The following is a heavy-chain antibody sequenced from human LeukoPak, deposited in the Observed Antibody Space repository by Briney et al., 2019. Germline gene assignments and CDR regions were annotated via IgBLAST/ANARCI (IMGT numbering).Heavy chain of an antibody. D-gene: IGHD3-22*01. CDR3: ARDDLDRPNYYDSSGHNWFDP. Sequence: SVKVSCKASGGTFSSYAISWVRQAPGQGLEWMGGIIPIFGTANYAQKFQGRVTITADESTSTAYMELSSLRSEDTAVYYCARDDLDRPNYYDSSGHNWFDPRGQGTLVTVSS. CDR2: IIPIFGTA. J-gene: IGHJ5*02. V-gene: IGHV1-69*01. CDR1: GGTFSSYA.